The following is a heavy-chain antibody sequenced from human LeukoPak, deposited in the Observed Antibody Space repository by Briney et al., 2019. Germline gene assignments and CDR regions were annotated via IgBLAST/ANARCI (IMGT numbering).Heavy chain of an antibody. CDR2: ISSSSSYI. CDR1: GFTFSSYS. J-gene: IGHJ4*02. V-gene: IGHV3-21*01. D-gene: IGHD1-26*01. CDR3: ARDRPSGSYYGGFDY. Sequence: GGSLRLSCAASGFTFSSYSMNWVRQASGKGLEWVSSISSSSSYIYYADSVKGRFTISRDNAKNSLYLQMNSLRAEDTAVYYCARDRPSGSYYGGFDYWGQGTLVTVSS.